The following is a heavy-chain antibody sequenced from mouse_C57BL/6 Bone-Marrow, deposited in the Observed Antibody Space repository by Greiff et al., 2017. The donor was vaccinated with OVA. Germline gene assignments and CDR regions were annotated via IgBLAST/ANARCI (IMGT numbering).Heavy chain of an antibody. CDR3: TTLAYYYYEYYAMDY. J-gene: IGHJ4*01. V-gene: IGHV14-1*01. CDR1: GFNIKDYY. CDR2: IDPEDGDT. D-gene: IGHD2-4*01. Sequence: EVKLQESGAELVRPGASVKLSCTASGFNIKDYYMHWVKQRPEQGLEWIGRIDPEDGDTEYAPKFQGKATMTADTSSNTAYLQLSSLTSEDTAVYYCTTLAYYYYEYYAMDYWGQGTSVTVSS.